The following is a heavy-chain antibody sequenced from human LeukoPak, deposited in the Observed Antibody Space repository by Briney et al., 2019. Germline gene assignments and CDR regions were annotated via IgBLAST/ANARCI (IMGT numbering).Heavy chain of an antibody. V-gene: IGHV4-38-2*01. J-gene: IGHJ5*02. D-gene: IGHD3-3*01. Sequence: PSETLSLTCAVSGYSISSGYYWGWIRQPPGNGLEWIGSIYHSGSTYYNPSLKSRVTISVDTSKNQFSLKLSSVTAADTAVYYCARGYYDFWSGKPNWFDPWGQGTLVTVSS. CDR1: GYSISSGYY. CDR2: IYHSGST. CDR3: ARGYYDFWSGKPNWFDP.